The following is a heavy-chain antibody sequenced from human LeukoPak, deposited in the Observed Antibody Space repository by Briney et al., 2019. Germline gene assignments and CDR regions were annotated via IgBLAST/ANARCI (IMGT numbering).Heavy chain of an antibody. J-gene: IGHJ4*02. CDR3: ARGGRVWWPPGPFDY. Sequence: SETLSHTCAVYGGSFSGYYWSWIRRPPGKGLEWIGEINHSGSTNYNPSLKSRVTISVDTSKNQFSLKLSSVTAADTAVYYCARGGRVWWPPGPFDYWGQGTLVTVSS. V-gene: IGHV4-34*01. CDR1: GGSFSGYY. D-gene: IGHD1-26*01. CDR2: INHSGST.